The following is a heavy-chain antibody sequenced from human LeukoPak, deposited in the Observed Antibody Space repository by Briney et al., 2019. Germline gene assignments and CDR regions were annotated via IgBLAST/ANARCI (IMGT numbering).Heavy chain of an antibody. D-gene: IGHD3-3*01. V-gene: IGHV4-61*02. CDR2: IYTSGST. CDR1: GGSISSGSYY. CDR3: ARDSWSGYYIPAYYMDV. J-gene: IGHJ6*03. Sequence: PSETLSLTCTVSGGSISSGSYYWSWIRQPAGKGLEWIGRIYTSGSTNYNPSLKSRVTISVDTAKNQFSLKLSSVTAADTAVFYCARDSWSGYYIPAYYMDVWGKGTTVTVSS.